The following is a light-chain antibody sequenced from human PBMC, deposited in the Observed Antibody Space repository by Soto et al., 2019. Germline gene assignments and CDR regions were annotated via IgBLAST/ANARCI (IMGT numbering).Light chain of an antibody. CDR1: QNIDNY. J-gene: IGKJ5*01. V-gene: IGKV1-39*01. Sequence: DIQLTQSPSSLSASLGDRVTISYRASQNIDNYFHWYQQKSRKAPTVLIYAAAVLRDGVPSRFSGSGFGTEFTLTINNLQPEDFATYYCQQSSSSPPITFGQGTRLDI. CDR3: QQSSSSPPIT. CDR2: AAA.